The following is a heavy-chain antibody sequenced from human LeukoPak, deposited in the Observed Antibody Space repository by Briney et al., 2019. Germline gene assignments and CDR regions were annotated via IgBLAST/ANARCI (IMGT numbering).Heavy chain of an antibody. CDR2: IRSKANNYAT. CDR3: RLGPPGY. J-gene: IGHJ4*02. CDR1: GFTFSGSA. D-gene: IGHD3-16*01. Sequence: GGSLRLSCAASGFTFSGSAMHWVRQASGKGLEWVGRIRSKANNYATAYAASVEGRFSISRDDSKNTAYLQMSSLKIEDTAVYYCRLGPPGYWGQGTLVTVSS. V-gene: IGHV3-73*01.